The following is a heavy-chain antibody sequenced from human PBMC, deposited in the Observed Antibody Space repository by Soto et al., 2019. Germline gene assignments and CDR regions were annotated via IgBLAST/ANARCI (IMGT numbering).Heavy chain of an antibody. Sequence: ASVKVSRKASGGTFSSYAISWVRQAPGQGLEWMGGIIPIFGTANYAQKFQGRVTITADESTSTAYMELSSLRSEDTAVYYCARDRSSSSSAFDIWGQGTMVTVSS. D-gene: IGHD6-6*01. V-gene: IGHV1-69*13. CDR1: GGTFSSYA. CDR3: ARDRSSSSSAFDI. J-gene: IGHJ3*02. CDR2: IIPIFGTA.